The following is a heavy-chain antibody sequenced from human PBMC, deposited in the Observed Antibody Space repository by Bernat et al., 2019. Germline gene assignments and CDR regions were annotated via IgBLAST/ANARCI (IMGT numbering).Heavy chain of an antibody. CDR3: AREGPAAIRKGRGNWFDP. J-gene: IGHJ5*02. D-gene: IGHD2-2*02. CDR1: GFTFSSYG. Sequence: QVQLVESGGGVVQPGRSLRLSCAASGFTFSSYGMHWVRQAPGKGLEWVAVIWYDGSNKYYADSVKGRFTISRDNSKNTLYLQMNSLRAEDTAVYYCAREGPAAIRKGRGNWFDPWGQGTLVTVSS. CDR2: IWYDGSNK. V-gene: IGHV3-33*01.